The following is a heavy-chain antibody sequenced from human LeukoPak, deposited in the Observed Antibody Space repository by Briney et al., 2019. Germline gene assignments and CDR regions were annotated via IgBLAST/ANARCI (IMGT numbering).Heavy chain of an antibody. D-gene: IGHD5-12*01. Sequence: PGGSLRLSCAASGFTFSSYSMNWVRQAPGKGLEWVSSISSSSSYIYYADSVKGRFTISRDNAKNSLYLQMNSLRAEDTAVYYCARDSGYDLGVDYWGQGTLVTVSS. CDR2: ISSSSSYI. CDR3: ARDSGYDLGVDY. CDR1: GFTFSSYS. V-gene: IGHV3-21*01. J-gene: IGHJ4*02.